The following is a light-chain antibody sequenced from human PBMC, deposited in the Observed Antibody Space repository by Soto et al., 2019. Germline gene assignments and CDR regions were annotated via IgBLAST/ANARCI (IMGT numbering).Light chain of an antibody. CDR1: QSISSW. CDR3: QQYNSYPYT. J-gene: IGKJ2*01. V-gene: IGKV1-5*03. Sequence: DIQMTQSPSTLSASVGDRVTITCRASQSISSWLAWYQQTPGKAPKLLIYKASSLESGVPSRFSGSGSGTXXXXXXXNLXPDDFATYYCQQYNSYPYTFGQGTKLEIK. CDR2: KAS.